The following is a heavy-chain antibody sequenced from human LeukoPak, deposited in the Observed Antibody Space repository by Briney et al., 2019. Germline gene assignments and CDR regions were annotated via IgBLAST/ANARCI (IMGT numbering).Heavy chain of an antibody. Sequence: SETLPLTCTVSGGSISSYFWSWIRQPPGKGLEYIGFIHYSGSTNYNPSLKSRVTISVDTSKNQFSLKLSSVTAADTAVYYCARDHYDSSGYYYNWFDPWGQGTLVTVSS. CDR3: ARDHYDSSGYYYNWFDP. V-gene: IGHV4-59*12. D-gene: IGHD3-22*01. J-gene: IGHJ5*02. CDR1: GGSISSYF. CDR2: IHYSGST.